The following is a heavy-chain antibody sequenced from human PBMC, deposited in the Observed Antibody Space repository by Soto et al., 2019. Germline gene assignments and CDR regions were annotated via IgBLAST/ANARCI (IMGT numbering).Heavy chain of an antibody. D-gene: IGHD3-10*01. CDR2: IYYSGST. CDR3: ARGDPLLWFGEKVYHGMDV. J-gene: IGHJ6*01. V-gene: IGHV4-59*02. CDR1: GGSVSSYY. Sequence: QVQLQESGPGLVKPSETLSLTCTVSGGSVSSYYWSWIRQPPGKGLEWIGYIYYSGSTNYNPSLKSRVTISVDTSKNQFSLKLSSVTAADTAVYYCARGDPLLWFGEKVYHGMDVW.